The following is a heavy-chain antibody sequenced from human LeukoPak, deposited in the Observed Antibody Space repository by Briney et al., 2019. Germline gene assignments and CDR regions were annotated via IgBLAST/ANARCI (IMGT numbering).Heavy chain of an antibody. V-gene: IGHV3-49*03. CDR2: IRSKAFGGTT. CDR3: SRAGRQYQRVDV. CDR1: RFTSGYFA. J-gene: IGHJ6*02. Sequence: PGVSLRLSCTASRFTSGYFAMSGLRQAPGKGLKGVVFIRSKAFGGTTEHAASVKGRFTVSRDDSESIAYLQMNSLKTEDTAVYYCSRAGRQYQRVDVWGQGTTVTVSS. D-gene: IGHD2-2*01.